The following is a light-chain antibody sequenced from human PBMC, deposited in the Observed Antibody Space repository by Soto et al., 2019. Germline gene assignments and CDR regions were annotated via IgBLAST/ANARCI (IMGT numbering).Light chain of an antibody. CDR3: QTSGSGTGV. CDR2: LNSDGSH. J-gene: IGLJ2*01. V-gene: IGLV4-69*02. Sequence: QLVLTQSPSASASLGASVKLTCTLSSGHSNYAIAWPQQQSEKGPRYLMKLNSDGSHSKGDGSPDRFSGSSSGAERYLTISRLQSEEEADYYCQTSGSGTGVFGGGTQLTVL. CDR1: SGHSNYA.